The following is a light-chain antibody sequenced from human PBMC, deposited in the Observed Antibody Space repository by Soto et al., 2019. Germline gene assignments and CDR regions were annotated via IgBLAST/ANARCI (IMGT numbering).Light chain of an antibody. Sequence: QSVLTQPPSASGSPGQLVTISCTGTSSDVGGYNYVSWYQQHPGKAPKFIIYEVSKRPSGVPDRFSGSKSGNTASLTVSGLQAEDEADYYCSSYAGSDIYVFGTGTKVTVL. CDR1: SSDVGGYNY. V-gene: IGLV2-8*01. CDR3: SSYAGSDIYV. J-gene: IGLJ1*01. CDR2: EVS.